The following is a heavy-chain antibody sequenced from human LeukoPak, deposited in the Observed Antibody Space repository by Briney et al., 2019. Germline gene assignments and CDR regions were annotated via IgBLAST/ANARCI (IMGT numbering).Heavy chain of an antibody. D-gene: IGHD3-22*01. CDR3: AGLVGRYSSGLYYYYFDY. V-gene: IGHV4-59*01. CDR1: GGSISSFY. CDR2: VYSSGST. J-gene: IGHJ4*02. Sequence: SETLSLTCTVSGGSISSFYWNWIRQPPGKGLEWIGSVYSSGSTNYNPSLKSRVTTSVDTSKNQFSLKLSSVTAADTAVYYCAGLVGRYSSGLYYYYFDYWGQGTLVTVSS.